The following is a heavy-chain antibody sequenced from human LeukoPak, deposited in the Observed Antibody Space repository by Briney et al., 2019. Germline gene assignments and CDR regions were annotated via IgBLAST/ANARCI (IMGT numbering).Heavy chain of an antibody. Sequence: ASVTVSCTASGYTFTSYYMHWVRQAPGQGLEWMGIINPSGGSTSYAQKFQGRVTMTRDTSTSTVYMELSSLRSEDTAVYYRAREGIMITFGGVIVFDYWGQGTLVTVSS. V-gene: IGHV1-46*01. CDR2: INPSGGST. J-gene: IGHJ4*02. CDR1: GYTFTSYY. D-gene: IGHD3-16*02. CDR3: AREGIMITFGGVIVFDY.